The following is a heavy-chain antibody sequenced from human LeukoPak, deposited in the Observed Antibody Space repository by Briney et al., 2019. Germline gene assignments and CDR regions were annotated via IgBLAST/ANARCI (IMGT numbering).Heavy chain of an antibody. J-gene: IGHJ4*02. D-gene: IGHD2/OR15-2a*01. CDR3: ARAFYSYFDY. CDR2: INQDGSEK. V-gene: IGHV3-7*03. Sequence: GGSLRLSCAASGLNFRSSWMSWIRQAPGKGLERVANINQDGSEKYYVDSVKGRFTISRDNVKNSLYLQMNSLRVEDKAVYYCARAFYSYFDYWGQGTRVVVST. CDR1: GLNFRSSW.